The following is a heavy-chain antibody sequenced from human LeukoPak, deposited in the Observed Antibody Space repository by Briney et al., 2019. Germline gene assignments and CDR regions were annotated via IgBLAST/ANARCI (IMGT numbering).Heavy chain of an antibody. CDR3: AKGYGWEASYYYYYMDV. J-gene: IGHJ6*03. Sequence: ASVTVSCKASGYTFTGYYMHWVRQAPGQGLEWMGWINPNSGGTNYAQKFQGRVTMTRDTSISTAYMELSRLRSDDTAVYYCAKGYGWEASYYYYYMDVWGKGTTVTISS. V-gene: IGHV1-2*02. CDR1: GYTFTGYY. CDR2: INPNSGGT. D-gene: IGHD1-26*01.